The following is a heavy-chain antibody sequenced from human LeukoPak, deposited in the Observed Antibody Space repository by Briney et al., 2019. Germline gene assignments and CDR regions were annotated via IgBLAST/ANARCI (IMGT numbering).Heavy chain of an antibody. V-gene: IGHV1-69*04. CDR1: GGTFSSYA. CDR3: ARAWMDCSSTSCYSSDY. D-gene: IGHD2-2*01. Sequence: SVKVSCKASGGTFSSYAISWVRQAPGQGLEWMGRIIPILGIANYAQKFQGRVTITADKSTSTAYMELSSLRSEDTAVYYCARAWMDCSSTSCYSSDYWGQGTLVTVSS. CDR2: IIPILGIA. J-gene: IGHJ4*02.